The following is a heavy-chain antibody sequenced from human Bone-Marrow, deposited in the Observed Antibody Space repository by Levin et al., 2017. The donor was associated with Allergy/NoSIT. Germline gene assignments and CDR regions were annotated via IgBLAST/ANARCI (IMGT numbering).Heavy chain of an antibody. CDR1: GFIFSDYE. CDR3: AGGYGDRLGYSMDV. CDR2: ISNSGNTI. Sequence: GESLKISCAASGFIFSDYEMNWVRQAPGKGLEWVSYISNSGNTIYYADSMKGRFTISIDSAKNSLYLQMNSLRAEDTAIYYCAGGYGDRLGYSMDVWGQGTTVTVSS. V-gene: IGHV3-48*03. D-gene: IGHD2-15*01. J-gene: IGHJ6*02.